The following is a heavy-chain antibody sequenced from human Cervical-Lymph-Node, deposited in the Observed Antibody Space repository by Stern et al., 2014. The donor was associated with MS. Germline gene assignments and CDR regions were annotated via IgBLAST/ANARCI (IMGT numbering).Heavy chain of an antibody. D-gene: IGHD5/OR15-5a*01. Sequence: QMQLVQSGAQVKKPGASVKVSCKGSGYTFIRYYIQWVRQAPGQGLEWMGIVNANGGSARYAQKFQGRVTMASDTSTSTVSMELSSLRSEDTAVYYCATLYDSSGNYGMEVWGQGTTVIVSS. CDR1: GYTFIRYY. J-gene: IGHJ6*02. CDR3: ATLYDSSGNYGMEV. CDR2: VNANGGSA. V-gene: IGHV1-46*01.